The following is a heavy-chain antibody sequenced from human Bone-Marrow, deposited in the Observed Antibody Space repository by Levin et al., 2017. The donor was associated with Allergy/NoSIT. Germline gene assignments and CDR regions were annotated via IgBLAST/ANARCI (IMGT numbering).Heavy chain of an antibody. CDR2: IKSRTDGGTT. CDR3: ATDRLDP. CDR1: GFSFSDAY. Sequence: GGSLRLSCTASGFSFSDAYMSWVRQAPGKGLEWVGRIKSRTDGGTTDYAAPVKGRSTISRDDSKTTMHLHMNSLKTEDTAVYYCATDRLDPWGQGTLVTVSS. J-gene: IGHJ5*02. V-gene: IGHV3-15*01. D-gene: IGHD6-6*01.